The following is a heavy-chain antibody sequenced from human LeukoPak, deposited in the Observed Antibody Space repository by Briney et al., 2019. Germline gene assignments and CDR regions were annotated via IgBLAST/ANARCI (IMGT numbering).Heavy chain of an antibody. J-gene: IGHJ4*02. Sequence: SETLSLTCTVSGGSISSYYWSWIRQLPGKGLEWIGYIYYSGSTNYNPSLKSRVTISVDTSKNQFSLKLSSVTAADTAVYYCARGRLLYYFDYWGQGTLVTVSS. CDR3: ARGRLLYYFDY. V-gene: IGHV4-59*01. CDR1: GGSISSYY. CDR2: IYYSGST.